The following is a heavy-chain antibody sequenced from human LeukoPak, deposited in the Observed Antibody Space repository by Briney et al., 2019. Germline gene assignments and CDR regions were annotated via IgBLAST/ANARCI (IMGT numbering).Heavy chain of an antibody. D-gene: IGHD6-19*01. CDR1: GYTFTGYY. V-gene: IGHV1-2*02. Sequence: ASVKPSCKASGYTFTGYYMHWVRQAPRQGLECMGWINPNSGGTNYAQKFQGRVTMTRDTSISTAYMELSRLRSDDTAVYYCARASVAGTGSDYWGQGTLVTVCS. J-gene: IGHJ4*02. CDR3: ARASVAGTGSDY. CDR2: INPNSGGT.